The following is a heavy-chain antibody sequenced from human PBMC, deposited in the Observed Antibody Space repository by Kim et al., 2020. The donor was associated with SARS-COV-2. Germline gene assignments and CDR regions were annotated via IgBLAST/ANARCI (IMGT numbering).Heavy chain of an antibody. CDR3: ARWRITMRDYFDS. Sequence: SETLSLTCTVSGGSISAYYWSWIRQPPGKGLEWIGYIYYTGNTNYNPSLKSRVIISVDTSKNQFSLKVSSVTAADTAVYYCARWRITMRDYFDSWCQGT. CDR2: IYYTGNT. J-gene: IGHJ4*02. CDR1: GGSISAYY. V-gene: IGHV4-59*08. D-gene: IGHD3-22*01.